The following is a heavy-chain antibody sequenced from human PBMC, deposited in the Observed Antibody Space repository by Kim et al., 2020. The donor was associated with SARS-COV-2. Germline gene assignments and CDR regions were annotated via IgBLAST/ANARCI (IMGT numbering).Heavy chain of an antibody. CDR2: INHSGST. CDR1: GGSFSGYY. J-gene: IGHJ6*02. Sequence: SETLSLTCAVYGGSFSGYYWSWIRQPPGKGLEWIGEINHSGSTNYNPSLKSRVTISVDTSKNQFSLKLSSVTAADTAVYYCARTRSHVGGSSSDYYYYGMDVWGQGTTVTVSS. V-gene: IGHV4-34*01. CDR3: ARTRSHVGGSSSDYYYYGMDV. D-gene: IGHD6-6*01.